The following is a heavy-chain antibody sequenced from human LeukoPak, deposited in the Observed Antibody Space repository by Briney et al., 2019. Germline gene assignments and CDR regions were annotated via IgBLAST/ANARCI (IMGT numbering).Heavy chain of an antibody. J-gene: IGHJ4*02. CDR1: GFTFRSYD. CDR3: AKVDYYEGSAYYPPFYFDY. D-gene: IGHD3-22*01. CDR2: ITRSGSHT. Sequence: GGSLRLSCAVSGFTFRSYDVGWVRQAPGKGLEWISSITRSGSHTYYADSVKGRFTISRDNSRNTLHLQMNYLRVEDTATYYCAKVDYYEGSAYYPPFYFDYWGRGTLVTVSS. V-gene: IGHV3-23*01.